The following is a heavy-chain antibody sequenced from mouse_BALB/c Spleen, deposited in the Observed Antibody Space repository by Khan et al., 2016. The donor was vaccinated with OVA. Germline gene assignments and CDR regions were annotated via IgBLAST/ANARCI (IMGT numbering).Heavy chain of an antibody. CDR2: INPRSGYT. V-gene: IGHV1-4*01. Sequence: QVQLKQSGAELARPGASVKMSCKASGYSFTSHTMHWVKQRPGQGLEWLGYINPRSGYTNYNQKFNDKATLTADKSSSTAYMQLSSLTSEDSAVYYCARRTTGYAFDYWGQGTSVTVSS. CDR1: GYSFTSHT. J-gene: IGHJ4*01. D-gene: IGHD2-14*01. CDR3: ARRTTGYAFDY.